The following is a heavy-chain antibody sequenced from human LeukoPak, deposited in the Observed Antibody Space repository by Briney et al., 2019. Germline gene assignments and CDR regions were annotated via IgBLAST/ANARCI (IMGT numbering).Heavy chain of an antibody. V-gene: IGHV4-59*01. CDR1: GGSISGYY. Sequence: SETLSLTCTVSGGSISGYYWSWIRQPPVKGLEWIGYIYYRGSTTYNPSLKSRVTISIDTSKNQFSLKLSSVTAADTAVYYCARGRAGGTGTYYYYYYLDVWGKGTTVTVSS. D-gene: IGHD3-16*01. J-gene: IGHJ6*03. CDR2: IYYRGST. CDR3: ARGRAGGTGTYYYYYYLDV.